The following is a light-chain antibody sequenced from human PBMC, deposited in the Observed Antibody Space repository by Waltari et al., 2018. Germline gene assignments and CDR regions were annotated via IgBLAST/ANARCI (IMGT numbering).Light chain of an antibody. CDR2: GAS. V-gene: IGKV3-15*01. J-gene: IGKJ1*01. Sequence: EIVMTQSPATLSVSPGDRATLRCRASQSVKSNLAWYQQRPGQTPRLLIYGASSRARGVPDRFSGSGSGTDFNLTISSLQSEDFAVYYCQEYQTWLRGTFGQGTKVDIK. CDR3: QEYQTWLRGT. CDR1: QSVKSN.